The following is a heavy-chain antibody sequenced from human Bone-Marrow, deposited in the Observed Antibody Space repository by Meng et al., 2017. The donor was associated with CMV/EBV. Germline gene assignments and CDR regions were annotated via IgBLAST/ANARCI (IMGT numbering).Heavy chain of an antibody. Sequence: TGINFSSYSMNWVRQAPGKGLEWVSSISSSSSYIYYADSVKGRFTISRDNAKNSLYLQMNSLRAEDTAVYYCARAYGSGNKAAFDIWGQGTMVTVSS. CDR2: ISSSSSYI. CDR1: GINFSSYS. CDR3: ARAYGSGNKAAFDI. V-gene: IGHV3-21*01. J-gene: IGHJ3*02. D-gene: IGHD3-10*01.